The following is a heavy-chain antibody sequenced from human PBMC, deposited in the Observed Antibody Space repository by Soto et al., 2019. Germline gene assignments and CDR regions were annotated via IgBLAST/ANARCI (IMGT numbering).Heavy chain of an antibody. V-gene: IGHV4-30-4*01. CDR3: ASVRVDYYDSSGYYLFDY. J-gene: IGHJ4*02. CDR1: GGSISSGDYY. CDR2: IYYSGST. Sequence: SETLSLTCTVSGGSISSGDYYWSWIRQPPGKGLEWIGYIYYSGSTYYNPSLKSRVTISVDTSKNQFSLKLSSVTAADTAVYHCASVRVDYYDSSGYYLFDYWGQGTLVTVSS. D-gene: IGHD3-22*01.